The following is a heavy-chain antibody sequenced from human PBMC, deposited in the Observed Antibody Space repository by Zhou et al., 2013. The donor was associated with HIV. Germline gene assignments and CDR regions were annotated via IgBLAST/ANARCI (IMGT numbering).Heavy chain of an antibody. J-gene: IGHJ2*01. CDR1: GYTFTGYY. CDR3: AREGSQYGSSSHNWYFDL. CDR2: INPNSGGT. D-gene: IGHD6-6*01. Sequence: QLVQSGAEVKKPGASVKVSCKASGYTFTGYYLHWVRQAPGQGPEWMGWINPNSGGTNFAQRFQGWVTMTSDTSISTAYMELSRLKSDDTAVYYCAREGSQYGSSSHNWYFDLWGPGTWSLSPQ. V-gene: IGHV1-2*04.